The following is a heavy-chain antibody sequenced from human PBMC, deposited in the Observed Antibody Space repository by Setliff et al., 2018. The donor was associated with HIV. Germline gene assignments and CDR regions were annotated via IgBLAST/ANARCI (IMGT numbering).Heavy chain of an antibody. D-gene: IGHD6-19*01. J-gene: IGHJ4*02. CDR2: ISYDGSNK. CDR3: TKDFLVSDWSTGY. V-gene: IGHV3-30*04. Sequence: PGGSLRLSCAASGFTFSSYAMHWVRQAPGKGLEWVAVISYDGSNKYYADSVKGRFTISRDNSKNTLYLQMNNLRNEDTAVYYCTKDFLVSDWSTGYWGQGTLVTVSS. CDR1: GFTFSSYA.